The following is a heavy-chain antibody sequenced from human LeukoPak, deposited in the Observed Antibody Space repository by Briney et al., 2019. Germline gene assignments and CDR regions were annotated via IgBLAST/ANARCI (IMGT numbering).Heavy chain of an antibody. Sequence: PSETLSLTCTVSGGSISSYYWSWIRQPPGKGLEWIGYIYYSGSTNYNPSLKSRVTISVDTSKNQFSLKLSSVTAADTAVYYCARQLKYSYGYAPGNWFDPWGQGTLVTVSS. CDR1: GGSISSYY. V-gene: IGHV4-59*08. CDR2: IYYSGST. D-gene: IGHD5-18*01. CDR3: ARQLKYSYGYAPGNWFDP. J-gene: IGHJ5*02.